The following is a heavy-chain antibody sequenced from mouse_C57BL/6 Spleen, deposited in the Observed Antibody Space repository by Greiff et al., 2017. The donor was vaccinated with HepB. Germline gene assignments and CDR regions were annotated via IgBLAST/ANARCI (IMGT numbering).Heavy chain of an antibody. V-gene: IGHV5-17*01. CDR1: GFTFSDYG. Sequence: EVHLVESGGGLVKPGGSLKLSCAASGFTFSDYGMHWVRQAPEKGLEWVAYISSGSSTIYYADTVKGRFTISRDNAKNTLFLQMTSLRSEDTAMYYCARRRYYGSEAMDYWGQGTSVTVSS. D-gene: IGHD1-1*01. J-gene: IGHJ4*01. CDR2: ISSGSSTI. CDR3: ARRRYYGSEAMDY.